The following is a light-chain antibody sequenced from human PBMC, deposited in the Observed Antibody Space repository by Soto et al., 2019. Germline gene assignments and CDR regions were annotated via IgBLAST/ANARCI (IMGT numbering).Light chain of an antibody. J-gene: IGKJ3*01. CDR1: QGVTTAY. CDR2: GAS. Sequence: EVVLTQSPGTLSLSPEERATLSCRASQGVTTAYLAWYQHKPGQAPRLLIYGASNRATGIPDRFSGSGSGTDFTLTISRLEPEDFAVYSCQQYGASPLFTFGPGTKVDLK. CDR3: QQYGASPLFT. V-gene: IGKV3-20*01.